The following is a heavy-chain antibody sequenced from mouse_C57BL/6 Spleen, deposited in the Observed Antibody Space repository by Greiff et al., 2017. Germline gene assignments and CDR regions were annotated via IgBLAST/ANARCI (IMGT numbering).Heavy chain of an antibody. Sequence: QVQLKQSGPELVKPGASVKISCKASGYAFSSSWMNWVKQRPGKGLEWIGRIYPGDGDTNYNGKFKGKATLTADKSSSTAYMQLSSLTSEDSAVYFCAREEGYAMDYWGQGTSVTVSS. J-gene: IGHJ4*01. CDR1: GYAFSSSW. CDR2: IYPGDGDT. CDR3: AREEGYAMDY. V-gene: IGHV1-82*01.